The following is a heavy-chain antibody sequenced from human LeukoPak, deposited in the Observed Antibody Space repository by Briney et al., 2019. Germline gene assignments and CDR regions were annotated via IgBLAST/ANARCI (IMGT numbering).Heavy chain of an antibody. CDR2: ISYDGSNE. D-gene: IGHD1-1*01. CDR1: GFTFSSSA. CDR3: ARDRKNGKNWFDP. V-gene: IGHV3-30-3*01. Sequence: GRPLRLSCAASGFTFSSSAMHWVRQAPGKGLEWVAVISYDGSNEYYADSVKGQFTISRDNSKNTLSVQMNSLRAEDTAVYYCARDRKNGKNWFDPWGQGTLVAVSS. J-gene: IGHJ5*02.